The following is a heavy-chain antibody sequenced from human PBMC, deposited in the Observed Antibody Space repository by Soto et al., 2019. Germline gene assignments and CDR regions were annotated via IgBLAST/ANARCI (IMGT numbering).Heavy chain of an antibody. D-gene: IGHD3-3*01. CDR3: ARGASYYDFWSGSHLYYGMDV. Sequence: ASVKVSCKASGYTFTGYYMHWVRQAPGQGLEWMGWVNPNSGGTNYAQKFQGRVTMTRDTSISTAYMELSRLRSDDTAVYYCARGASYYDFWSGSHLYYGMDVCGKVTTGTVSS. CDR1: GYTFTGYY. V-gene: IGHV1-2*02. CDR2: VNPNSGGT. J-gene: IGHJ6*04.